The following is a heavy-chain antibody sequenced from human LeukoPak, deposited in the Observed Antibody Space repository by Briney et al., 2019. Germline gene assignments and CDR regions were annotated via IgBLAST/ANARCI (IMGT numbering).Heavy chain of an antibody. CDR1: GFTFSSYA. CDR3: AKGGKGDVPPFDY. CDR2: ISGGGGST. V-gene: IGHV3-23*01. Sequence: GGSLRLSCAASGFTFSSYAMHWVRQAPGKGLEWVSTISGGGGSTYYADSVKGRFTISRDNSKNTLYLQVNSLRAEDTAVYYCAKGGKGDVPPFDYWGQGTLVTVSS. J-gene: IGHJ4*02. D-gene: IGHD3-16*01.